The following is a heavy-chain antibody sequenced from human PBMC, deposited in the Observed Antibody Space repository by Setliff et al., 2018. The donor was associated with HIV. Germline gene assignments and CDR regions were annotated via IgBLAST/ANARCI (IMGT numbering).Heavy chain of an antibody. CDR1: GGSISSYY. D-gene: IGHD2-15*01. J-gene: IGHJ3*02. CDR2: IYYSGST. V-gene: IGHV4-59*01. Sequence: SETLSLTCTVSGGSISSYYWSWIRQPPGKGLEWIGYIYYSGSTNYNPSLKSRVTISVDTSKNQFPLKLSSVTAADTAVYYCARNPCSGGSCPDAFDIWGQGTMVTVSS. CDR3: ARNPCSGGSCPDAFDI.